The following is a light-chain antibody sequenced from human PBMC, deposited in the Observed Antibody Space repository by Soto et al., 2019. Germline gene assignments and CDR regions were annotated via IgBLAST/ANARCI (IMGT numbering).Light chain of an antibody. V-gene: IGKV3-15*01. J-gene: IGKJ5*01. CDR1: QSVSSH. CDR2: DAS. Sequence: EIVMTQSPATLSVSPGEGATVSCRASQSVSSHLAWYQHKPGQAPRLLFYDASTRATGISARFSGSGSGAESTLTTSSLQSEDFAVNSCQRYHGWPINFGQGTRLEIK. CDR3: QRYHGWPIN.